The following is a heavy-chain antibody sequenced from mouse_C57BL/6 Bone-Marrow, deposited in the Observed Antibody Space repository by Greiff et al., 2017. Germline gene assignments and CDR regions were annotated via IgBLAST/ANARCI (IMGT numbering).Heavy chain of an antibody. V-gene: IGHV1-85*01. J-gene: IGHJ3*01. Sequence: QVQLQQSGPELVKPGASVKLSCKASGYTFTSYDINWVKQRPGQGLEWIGWIYPRDGSTTYNEKFKGKATLTVDTSSSTAYRVLHGLTSEDSAVYFCARRGYGNYEFAYWGQGTLVTVSA. D-gene: IGHD2-10*02. CDR1: GYTFTSYD. CDR2: IYPRDGST. CDR3: ARRGYGNYEFAY.